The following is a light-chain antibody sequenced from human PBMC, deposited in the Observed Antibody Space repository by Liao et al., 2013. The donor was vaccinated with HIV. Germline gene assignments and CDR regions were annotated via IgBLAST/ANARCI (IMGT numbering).Light chain of an antibody. CDR2: QDT. CDR1: YLGDKH. CDR3: QAWDSSSWV. J-gene: IGLJ3*02. Sequence: SYELTQPPSVSVSPGQTATITCYGIYLGDKHVCWYQQRPGQSPVLVIYQDTKRPSGIPARFSGSNSGNTATLTISGTQAMDEADYYCQAWDSSSWVFGGGTTLTVL. V-gene: IGLV3-1*01.